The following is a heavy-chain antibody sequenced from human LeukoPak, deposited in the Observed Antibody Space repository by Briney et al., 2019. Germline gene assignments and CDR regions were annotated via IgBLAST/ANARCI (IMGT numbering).Heavy chain of an antibody. V-gene: IGHV4-38-2*01. J-gene: IGHJ3*02. CDR3: AMLRLGELSLLASAYDI. Sequence: PSETLSLTCAVSGSSVNSDQYWGWMRHSPGAGLEWIGSVHQTGSPYYNPSLGSRVSLSIDSTKNSFSLRLTSVTAADTAVYYCAMLRLGELSLLASAYDIWGQGTMVIVSS. CDR1: GSSVNSDQY. D-gene: IGHD3-16*02. CDR2: VHQTGSP.